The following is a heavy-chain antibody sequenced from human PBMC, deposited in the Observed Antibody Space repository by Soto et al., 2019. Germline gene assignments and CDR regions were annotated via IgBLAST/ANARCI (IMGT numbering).Heavy chain of an antibody. CDR3: ARDPTGTTDY. Sequence: GGSLRLSCAASGFTFSDYYMSWIRQAPGKGLEWVSYISSSGSYTNYADSVKGRFTMSRDNAKKSLYLQMNNLRAEDTAVYYCARDPTGTTDYWSQGTLVTVAS. J-gene: IGHJ4*02. CDR2: ISSSGSYT. V-gene: IGHV3-11*06. CDR1: GFTFSDYY. D-gene: IGHD1-1*01.